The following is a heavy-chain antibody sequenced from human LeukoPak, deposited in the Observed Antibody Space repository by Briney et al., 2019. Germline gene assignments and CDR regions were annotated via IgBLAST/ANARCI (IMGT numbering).Heavy chain of an antibody. CDR1: GYTFTSYA. D-gene: IGHD3-9*01. V-gene: IGHV7-4-1*02. CDR2: INTNTGNP. Sequence: GASVKVSCKASGYTFTSYAMNWVRQAPGQGLEWMGWINTNTGNPTYAQGFTGRFVFSLDTSVSTAYLQISSLKAEDTAVYYCARDWPYYDILTGSANAFDIWGQGTMVTVSS. CDR3: ARDWPYYDILTGSANAFDI. J-gene: IGHJ3*02.